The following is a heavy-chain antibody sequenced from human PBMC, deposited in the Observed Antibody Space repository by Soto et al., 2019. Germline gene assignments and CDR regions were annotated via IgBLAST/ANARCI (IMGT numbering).Heavy chain of an antibody. CDR3: AHRRSELGYCSSTSCSPDFDY. CDR2: IYWDDDK. Sequence: QITLKESGPTLVKPTQTLTLTCTFSGFSLSTSGVGVGWIRQPPGKALEWLALIYWDDDKRYSPSLKSRLTITKDTSKNPVVLTMTNMDPVDTATYYCAHRRSELGYCSSTSCSPDFDYWGQGTLVTVSS. CDR1: GFSLSTSGVG. V-gene: IGHV2-5*02. J-gene: IGHJ4*02. D-gene: IGHD2-2*01.